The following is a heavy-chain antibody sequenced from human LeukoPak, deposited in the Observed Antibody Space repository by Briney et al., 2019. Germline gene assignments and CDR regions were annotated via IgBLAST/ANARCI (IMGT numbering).Heavy chain of an antibody. V-gene: IGHV4-4*07. J-gene: IGHJ4*02. D-gene: IGHD5-24*01. Sequence: SETLSLTCIVSGGSIDIYFWHWIRQPAGKGLEWIGRFFSSGSTNYNPSLQSRVTMSVDTSKNHFSLKLSSVTAADTAVYYCARNRDGYNSFDYWGQGTLVTVSS. CDR1: GGSIDIYF. CDR3: ARNRDGYNSFDY. CDR2: FFSSGST.